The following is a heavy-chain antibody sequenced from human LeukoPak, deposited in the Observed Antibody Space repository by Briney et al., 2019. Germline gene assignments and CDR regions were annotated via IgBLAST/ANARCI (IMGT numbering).Heavy chain of an antibody. Sequence: GGSLRLSCAASGFTFSSYWMSWVRQAPGKGLEWVANIKQDGSEKYYVDSVKGRFTISRDNAKNSLYLQMNSLRAEDTAVYYCAKDLDYYDSSGYYDYWGQGTLVTVSS. CDR3: AKDLDYYDSSGYYDY. CDR2: IKQDGSEK. D-gene: IGHD3-22*01. CDR1: GFTFSSYW. J-gene: IGHJ4*02. V-gene: IGHV3-7*01.